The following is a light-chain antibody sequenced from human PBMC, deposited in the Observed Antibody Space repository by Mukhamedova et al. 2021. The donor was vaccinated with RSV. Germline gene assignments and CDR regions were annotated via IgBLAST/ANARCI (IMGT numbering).Light chain of an antibody. J-gene: IGLJ2*01. CDR3: QSYDSRLPVA. Sequence: GVPDRFSGSKSGTSASLAITGLQAEDEADYYCQSYDSRLPVAFGGGTKLTVL. V-gene: IGLV1-40*01.